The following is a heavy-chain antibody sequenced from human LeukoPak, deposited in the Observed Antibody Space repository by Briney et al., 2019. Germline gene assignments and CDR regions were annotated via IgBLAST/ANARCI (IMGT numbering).Heavy chain of an antibody. V-gene: IGHV1-2*02. CDR2: IKPNSGGT. J-gene: IGHJ4*02. Sequence: ASVKVSCKASGYTFTGYYMHWVRQAPGQGLEWMGWIKPNSGGTNSAQKFQGRVTMTRDTSISTAYMELRRLTSDDTAVYYCAREGVAAYQFCFDYWGQGTPVTVSS. CDR1: GYTFTGYY. CDR3: AREGVAAYQFCFDY. D-gene: IGHD2-15*01.